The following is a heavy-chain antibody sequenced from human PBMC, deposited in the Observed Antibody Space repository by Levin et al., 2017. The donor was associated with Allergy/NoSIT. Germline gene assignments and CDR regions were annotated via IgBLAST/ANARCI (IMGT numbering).Heavy chain of an antibody. J-gene: IGHJ4*02. CDR3: ARPPGAYSYGNFDY. Sequence: SGGSLRLSCKGSGSSFTTYWIGWVRQMPGKGLEWMGIIYPGDSDTRYSPSFQGQVTISADKSINTAYLQWSSLKVSDTGMYYCARPPGAYSYGNFDYWGQGTLVTVSS. D-gene: IGHD5-18*01. CDR1: GSSFTTYW. CDR2: IYPGDSDT. V-gene: IGHV5-51*01.